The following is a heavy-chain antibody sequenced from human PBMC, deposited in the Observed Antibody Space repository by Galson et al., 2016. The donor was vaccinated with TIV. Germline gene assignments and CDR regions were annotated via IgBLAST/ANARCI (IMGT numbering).Heavy chain of an antibody. CDR3: ERGRGYYFGSGSSYFDY. CDR1: GGTFSNFV. Sequence: SVKVSCRASGGTFSNFVISWLRQAPGQGLEWMGSINPIFSTANYAQKFQGTVTITADTSTSTIYMELLSLRSEDTAVYYCERGRGYYFGSGSSYFDYWGQGSLVIVSS. D-gene: IGHD3-10*01. V-gene: IGHV1-69*06. J-gene: IGHJ4*02. CDR2: INPIFSTA.